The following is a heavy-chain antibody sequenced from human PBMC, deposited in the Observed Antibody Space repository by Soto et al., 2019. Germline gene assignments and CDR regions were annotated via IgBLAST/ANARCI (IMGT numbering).Heavy chain of an antibody. J-gene: IGHJ4*02. CDR1: GCNFSSYP. V-gene: IGHV5-51*01. D-gene: IGHD2-15*01. CDR3: AIIGSFYNPFDF. CDR2: VYPDDSDT. Sequence: ESMKIPSDGSGCNFSSYPIGRVRQMPGKGLEWMGIVYPDDSDTRYSPSFRGQVTISVDRSISRAYLQWSRLQASDSAIYFCAIIGSFYNPFDFWGRGTRVTVSS.